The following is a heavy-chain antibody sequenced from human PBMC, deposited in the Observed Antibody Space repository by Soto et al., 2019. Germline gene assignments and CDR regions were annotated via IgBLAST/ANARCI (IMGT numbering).Heavy chain of an antibody. Sequence: EVQLVESGGGLVQPGRSLRLSCAASGFTFDDYAMHWVRQAPGKGLEWVSGISWNSGSIGYADSVKGRFTISRDNAKNSLYLQTNSLRAEDTALYYCAKDVSYSGYDTMDYWVQGTLVTVSS. D-gene: IGHD5-12*01. J-gene: IGHJ4*02. CDR1: GFTFDDYA. V-gene: IGHV3-9*01. CDR2: ISWNSGSI. CDR3: AKDVSYSGYDTMDY.